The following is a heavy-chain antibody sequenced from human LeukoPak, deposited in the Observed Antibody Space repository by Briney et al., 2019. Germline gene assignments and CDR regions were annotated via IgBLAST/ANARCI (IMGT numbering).Heavy chain of an antibody. Sequence: SETLSLTCTVSGGSIKSGGYYWSWIRQHPGKGLEWIGYIYYNGNTYYNPYLESLITISMDTSKNQFSLKLSSVTAADTAVFYCARNYYDGSTAFDIWGQGTMVTVSS. J-gene: IGHJ3*02. V-gene: IGHV4-31*01. D-gene: IGHD3-22*01. CDR2: IYYNGNT. CDR3: ARNYYDGSTAFDI. CDR1: GGSIKSGGYY.